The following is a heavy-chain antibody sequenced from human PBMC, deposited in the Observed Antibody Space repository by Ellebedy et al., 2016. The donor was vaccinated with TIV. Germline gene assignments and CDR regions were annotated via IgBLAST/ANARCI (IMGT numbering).Heavy chain of an antibody. J-gene: IGHJ4*02. Sequence: AASVKVSCKASGYTFASYDINWVRQANGKGLEWMGWMNPKSGNTGYAQKFQGRVTMTRNTSISTAFMELSSLRSEDTAVYYCARGRRDNWSSYLFDHWGQGTLVPVSS. CDR2: MNPKSGNT. CDR3: ARGRRDNWSSYLFDH. CDR1: GYTFASYD. V-gene: IGHV1-8*01. D-gene: IGHD1-1*01.